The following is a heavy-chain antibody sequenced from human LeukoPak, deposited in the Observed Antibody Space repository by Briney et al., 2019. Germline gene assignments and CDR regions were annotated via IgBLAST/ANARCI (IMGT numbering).Heavy chain of an antibody. D-gene: IGHD6-13*01. Sequence: ASVKVSCKASGYTFTSYDINWVRQATGQGLEWMGWMNPNSGNTGPAQKFQGRVTMTRNTSISTAYMELSNLRSEDTAVYYCARRVAAGGTCMCYWGQGTLVTVSS. CDR2: MNPNSGNT. CDR3: ARRVAAGGTCMCY. V-gene: IGHV1-8*01. J-gene: IGHJ4*02. CDR1: GYTFTSYD.